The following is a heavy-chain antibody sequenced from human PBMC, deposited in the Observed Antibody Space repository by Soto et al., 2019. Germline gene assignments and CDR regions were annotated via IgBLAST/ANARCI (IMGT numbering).Heavy chain of an antibody. CDR3: VRENYYSGMDV. J-gene: IGHJ6*02. CDR1: GFDASVNF. V-gene: IGHV3-66*01. Sequence: EVQLVESGGTLVQPGGSLKLSCAASGFDASVNFMTWVRQAPGKGLEWVSSINNAGTTFYADSVKGRFTISRDDSKNTLFLQMNSLRVEDTAMYYCVRENYYSGMDVWGQGTAVTVSS. CDR2: INNAGTT.